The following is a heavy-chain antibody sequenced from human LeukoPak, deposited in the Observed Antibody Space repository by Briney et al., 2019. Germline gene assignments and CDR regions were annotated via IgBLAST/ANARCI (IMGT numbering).Heavy chain of an antibody. V-gene: IGHV1-46*01. D-gene: IGHD3-3*01. CDR1: GGTFSSYA. CDR2: INPSGGST. Sequence: ASVKVSCKASGGTFSSYAISWVRQAPGQGLEWMGIINPSGGSTSYAQKFQGRVTMTRDTSTSTVYMELSSLRSEDTAVYYCARDRDNYDFWSGSGLGYWGQGTLVTVSS. J-gene: IGHJ4*02. CDR3: ARDRDNYDFWSGSGLGY.